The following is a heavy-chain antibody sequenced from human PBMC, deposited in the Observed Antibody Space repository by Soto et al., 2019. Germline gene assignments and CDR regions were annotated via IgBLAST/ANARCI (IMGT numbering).Heavy chain of an antibody. CDR2: ISSDGNNK. V-gene: IGHV3-30*18. CDR1: GFTFSNYG. J-gene: IGHJ4*02. CDR3: AKVVEQQLVRCGLDC. D-gene: IGHD6-13*01. Sequence: QVQLVESGGGVVQPGTSLRLPCAASGFTFSNYGMHWVRQAPGKGLDCVASISSDGNNKYYADSVKGRFTISRDNSKNTLNLEMNSLRVEDTAVYYCAKVVEQQLVRCGLDCWGQGTLVTVSS.